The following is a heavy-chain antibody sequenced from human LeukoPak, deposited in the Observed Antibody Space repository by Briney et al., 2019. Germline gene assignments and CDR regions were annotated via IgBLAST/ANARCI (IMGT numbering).Heavy chain of an antibody. Sequence: EASVKVSCKASGYTFTSYGISWVRQAPGQGLEWMGWISAYNGNTNYAQKLQGRVTMTTDTSTSTAYMELRSLRSDDTAVYYCASSNYYDSSGYPGYWGQGTLVTVSS. J-gene: IGHJ4*02. V-gene: IGHV1-18*01. CDR2: ISAYNGNT. CDR1: GYTFTSYG. CDR3: ASSNYYDSSGYPGY. D-gene: IGHD3-22*01.